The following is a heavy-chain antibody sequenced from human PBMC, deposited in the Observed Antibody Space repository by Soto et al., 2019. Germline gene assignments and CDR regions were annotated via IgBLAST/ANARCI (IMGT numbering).Heavy chain of an antibody. CDR1: GFTFSSYG. D-gene: IGHD2-15*01. CDR3: ARDQVVVVVAQKYDYMDV. CDR2: IWYDGSNK. V-gene: IGHV3-33*01. J-gene: IGHJ6*03. Sequence: QVQLVESGGGVVQPGRSLRLSGAASGFTFSSYGMHWVRQAPGKGLEWVAVIWYDGSNKYYADSVKGRFTISRDNSKNTLYLQMNSLRAEDTAVYYCARDQVVVVVAQKYDYMDVWGKGTTVTVSS.